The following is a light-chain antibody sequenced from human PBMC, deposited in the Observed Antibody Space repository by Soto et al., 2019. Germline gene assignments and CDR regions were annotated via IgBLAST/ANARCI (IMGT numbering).Light chain of an antibody. CDR3: LQDYNYPRT. Sequence: IQMTQSPSTLSASVGDTVTFTCRASQSVSGWLAWYQQKPGEAPKLLIYAASSLQSGVPSRFSGSGSGTDFTLTISSLQPEDFATYYCLQDYNYPRTFGQGTKVDI. V-gene: IGKV1-6*01. CDR1: QSVSGW. CDR2: AAS. J-gene: IGKJ1*01.